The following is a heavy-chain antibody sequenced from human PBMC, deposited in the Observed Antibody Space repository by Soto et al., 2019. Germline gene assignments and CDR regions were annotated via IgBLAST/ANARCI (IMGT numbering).Heavy chain of an antibody. CDR3: ARDNTGTTGQAYYYYYMDV. Sequence: GGSLRLSSAASGFTLSSYSMNWVRQAPGKGLEWVSSISSSSYIYYADSVKGRFTISRDNAKNSLYLQMNSLRAEDTAVYYCARDNTGTTGQAYYYYYMDVWGKRATVTVSS. CDR2: ISSSSYI. CDR1: GFTLSSYS. V-gene: IGHV3-21*01. J-gene: IGHJ6*03. D-gene: IGHD1-7*01.